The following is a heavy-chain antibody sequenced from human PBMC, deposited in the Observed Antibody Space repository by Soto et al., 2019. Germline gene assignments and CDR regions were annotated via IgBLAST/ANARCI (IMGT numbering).Heavy chain of an antibody. J-gene: IGHJ4*02. Sequence: SSETLSLTCTVSGGSIRNGDYYWGWIRQPPGKGLEWIGYVYYSGTTYSHPSLNSRVSISVDTSENQFSLRLTSVTAADTAVYYCVTVNLVGAAYYFDYWGPGTLVTVSS. CDR1: GGSIRNGDYY. CDR2: VYYSGTT. V-gene: IGHV4-30-4*01. CDR3: VTVNLVGAAYYFDY. D-gene: IGHD1-26*01.